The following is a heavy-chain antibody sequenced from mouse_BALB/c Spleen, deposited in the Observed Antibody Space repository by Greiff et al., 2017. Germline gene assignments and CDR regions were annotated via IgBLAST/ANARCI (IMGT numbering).Heavy chain of an antibody. CDR2: INPDSSTI. CDR3: ARPLLLRMDY. CDR1: GFDFSRYW. J-gene: IGHJ4*01. V-gene: IGHV4-1*02. D-gene: IGHD1-1*01. Sequence: EVQLQESGGGLVQPGGSLKLSCAASGFDFSRYWMSWVRQAPGKGLEWIGEINPDSSTINYTPSLKDKFIISRDNAKNTLYLQMSKVRSEDTALYYCARPLLLRMDYWGQGTSVTVSS.